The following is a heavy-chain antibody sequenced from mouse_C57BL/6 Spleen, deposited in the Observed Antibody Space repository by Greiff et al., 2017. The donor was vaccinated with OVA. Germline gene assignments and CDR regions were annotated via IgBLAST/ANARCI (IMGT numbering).Heavy chain of an antibody. V-gene: IGHV5-12*01. CDR3: RRDYYAMDY. J-gene: IGHJ4*01. CDR1: GFTFSDYY. Sequence: EVQLQESGGGLVQPGGSLKLSCAASGFTFSDYYMYWVRQTPEKRLEWVAYISNGGGSTYYPDTVKGRFTISRDNAKNTLYLQMSRLKSEDTAMYYCRRDYYAMDYWGQGTSVTVSS. CDR2: ISNGGGST.